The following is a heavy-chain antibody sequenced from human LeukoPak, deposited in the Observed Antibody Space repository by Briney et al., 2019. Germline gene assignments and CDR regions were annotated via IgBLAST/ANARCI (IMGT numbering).Heavy chain of an antibody. CDR3: ARDPSLGVVPNDAFDI. D-gene: IGHD3-3*01. Sequence: ASVKVSCKASGYTFTGYYMHWVRQAPGQGLEWMGWINPNSGGTNYAQKFQGRVTMTRDTSISTAYMELYSLRSDDTAVYYCARDPSLGVVPNDAFDIWGQGTMVTVSS. V-gene: IGHV1-2*02. CDR1: GYTFTGYY. CDR2: INPNSGGT. J-gene: IGHJ3*02.